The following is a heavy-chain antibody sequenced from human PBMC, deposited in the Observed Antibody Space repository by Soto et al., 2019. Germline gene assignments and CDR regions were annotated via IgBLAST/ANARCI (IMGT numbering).Heavy chain of an antibody. V-gene: IGHV3-30*18. D-gene: IGHD4-4*01. CDR1: GFTLSHYG. Sequence: PGXSLRLSCVASGFTLSHYGMEWFRQGPVKGLEWVAGISFDGSIEHYADSVKGRFTISRHNYKGTVSLQMDSLRPEDTAMYYCAKHDSEYNNYWSSFDQWGQGTQVTVSS. CDR3: AKHDSEYNNYWSSFDQ. CDR2: ISFDGSIE. J-gene: IGHJ4*02.